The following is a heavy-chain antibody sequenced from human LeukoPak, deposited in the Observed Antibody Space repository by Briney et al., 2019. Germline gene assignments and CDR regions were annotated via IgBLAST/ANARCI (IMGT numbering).Heavy chain of an antibody. CDR3: ARGADSSGYYSIFYFDY. D-gene: IGHD3-22*01. CDR2: IYYSGST. V-gene: IGHV4-59*01. Sequence: SETLSLTCTVSGGSISSYYWNWIRQPQREGLEWIGYIYYSGSTNYNPSLTSRVTISVDTSKNQFSLKLSSVTAADTAVYYCARGADSSGYYSIFYFDYWGQGTLVTVSS. J-gene: IGHJ4*02. CDR1: GGSISSYY.